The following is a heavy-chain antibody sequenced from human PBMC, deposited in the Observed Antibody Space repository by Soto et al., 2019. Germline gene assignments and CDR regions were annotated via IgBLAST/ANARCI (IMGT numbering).Heavy chain of an antibody. CDR3: ARALREGLPIYYFDS. V-gene: IGHV2-26*01. J-gene: IGHJ4*02. Sequence: QVTLKESGPVLVKPTETLTLTCSVSGFSLSKARMGVSWIRQPPGKALEWLAHIFWNDERSYNTSLKSRLTIPRDTSKRLVVLTMTNVDPVDTGTYFCARALREGLPIYYFDSWGQGTLVTVSS. D-gene: IGHD1-26*01. CDR1: GFSLSKARMG. CDR2: IFWNDER.